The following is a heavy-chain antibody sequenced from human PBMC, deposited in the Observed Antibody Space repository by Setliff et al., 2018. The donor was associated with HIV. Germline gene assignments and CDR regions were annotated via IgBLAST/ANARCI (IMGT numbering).Heavy chain of an antibody. CDR1: GGSISSYC. Sequence: SETLSLTCTVSGGSISSYCWNWIRQSPGRGLEWIGFIFSSGSTKYNPSLQSRITMSIDTSKNQFSLKLTSVTAADTAVYYCARRIDNSGSFPDKNWFDTWGQGSLVTVSS. V-gene: IGHV4-4*09. CDR3: ARRIDNSGSFPDKNWFDT. J-gene: IGHJ5*02. CDR2: IFSSGST. D-gene: IGHD3-10*01.